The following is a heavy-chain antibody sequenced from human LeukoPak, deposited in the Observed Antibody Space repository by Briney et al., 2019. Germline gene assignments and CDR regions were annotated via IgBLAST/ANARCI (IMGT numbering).Heavy chain of an antibody. D-gene: IGHD4/OR15-4a*01. CDR2: ISAYNGNT. V-gene: IGHV1-18*01. Sequence: ASVKVSCKASGYTFTSYGISWVRQAPGQGLEWMGWISAYNGNTNYAQKLQGRVTMTTDTSTNTAYMELRSLRSDDTAVYYCARPSMVADSYYYYMDVWGKGTTVTVSS. CDR3: ARPSMVADSYYYYMDV. CDR1: GYTFTSYG. J-gene: IGHJ6*03.